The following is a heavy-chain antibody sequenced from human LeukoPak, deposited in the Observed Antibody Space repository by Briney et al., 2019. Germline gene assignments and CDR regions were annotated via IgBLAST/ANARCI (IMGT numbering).Heavy chain of an antibody. V-gene: IGHV3-23*01. CDR1: GFTFSSSW. CDR2: ISESDGST. Sequence: PGGSLRLSCAPSGFTFSSSWMGWVPQAPGKGLEWDSIISESDGSTYYADSVKGRFTISRDNLKNTLYVQMNSLRAEDTAVYYCAKGGWLEYWGQGTLVTVST. D-gene: IGHD6-19*01. J-gene: IGHJ4*02. CDR3: AKGGWLEY.